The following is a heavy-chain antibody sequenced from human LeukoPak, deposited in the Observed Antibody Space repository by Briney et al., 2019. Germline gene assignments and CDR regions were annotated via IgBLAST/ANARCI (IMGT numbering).Heavy chain of an antibody. CDR1: GGSFSNYY. V-gene: IGHV4-34*01. CDR2: INDSGRT. J-gene: IGHJ6*03. Sequence: SETLSLTCAVYGGSFSNYYWSWIRQTPGKGMEWIGEINDSGRTNYNPSLMSRVTVSVDTSKNQFSLRLTSVAATDTAVYYCARRWNYGRNYYIDVWGKGATVSVSS. D-gene: IGHD1-7*01. CDR3: ARRWNYGRNYYIDV.